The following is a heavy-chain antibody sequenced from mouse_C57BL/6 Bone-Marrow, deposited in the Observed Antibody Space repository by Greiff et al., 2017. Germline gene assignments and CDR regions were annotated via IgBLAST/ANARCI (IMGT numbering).Heavy chain of an antibody. J-gene: IGHJ4*01. CDR1: GYTFTSYW. Sequence: QVQLQQPGAELVKPGASVKLSCKASGYTFTSYWMQWVKQRPGQGLEWIGEIDPSDSYTNYNQKFKGKATLTVATSSSTAYMQLSSLTSEYFAVYYCASSTTVVATGYYAMDYWGQGTSVTVSS. CDR2: IDPSDSYT. V-gene: IGHV1-50*01. CDR3: ASSTTVVATGYYAMDY. D-gene: IGHD1-1*01.